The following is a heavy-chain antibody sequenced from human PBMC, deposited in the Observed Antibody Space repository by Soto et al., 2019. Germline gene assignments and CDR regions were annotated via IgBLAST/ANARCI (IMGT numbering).Heavy chain of an antibody. D-gene: IGHD6-13*01. CDR1: GFTFSSFS. CDR3: ARDSSSWNFDY. CDR2: ITSSSITI. J-gene: IGHJ4*02. Sequence: PGGSLRLSCAASGFTFSSFSMNWVRQAPGKGLEWLSYITSSSITIYYADSVKGRFTISRDNAKNSLYLQTNSLRDEDTAVYYCARDSSSWNFDYWGQGALVTVSS. V-gene: IGHV3-48*02.